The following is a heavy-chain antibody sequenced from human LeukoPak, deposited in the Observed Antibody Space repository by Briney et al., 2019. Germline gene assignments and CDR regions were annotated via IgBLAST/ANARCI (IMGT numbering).Heavy chain of an antibody. J-gene: IGHJ4*02. Sequence: ASETLSLTCSVSGGSISGYYWSWIRQPPGKGLEWIGWIHYNGRTNYNPSLKSRLTISVDTSRNKFSLNLSSVTAADTAVYYCAAGATGGFFDYWGQGTLVTVSS. D-gene: IGHD1-26*01. V-gene: IGHV4-59*12. CDR2: IHYNGRT. CDR3: AAGATGGFFDY. CDR1: GGSISGYY.